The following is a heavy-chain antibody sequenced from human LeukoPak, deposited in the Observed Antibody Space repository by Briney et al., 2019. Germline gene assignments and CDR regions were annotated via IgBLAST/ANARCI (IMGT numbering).Heavy chain of an antibody. CDR3: ARSRGDSSGYYWY. CDR1: GYSISSGYY. CDR2: IYHSGST. J-gene: IGHJ4*02. D-gene: IGHD3-22*01. Sequence: SETLSLTCTVSGYSISSGYYWGWIRQPPGKGLEWIGSIYHSGSTYYNPSLKSRVTISVDTSKNQFSLKLSSVTAADTAVYYCARSRGDSSGYYWYWGQGTLVTVSS. V-gene: IGHV4-38-2*02.